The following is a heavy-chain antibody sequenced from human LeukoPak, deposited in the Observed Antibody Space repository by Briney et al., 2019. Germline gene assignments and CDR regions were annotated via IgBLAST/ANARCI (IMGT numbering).Heavy chain of an antibody. V-gene: IGHV4-61*02. CDR3: ARGPYDFWSGHGFDY. D-gene: IGHD3-3*01. J-gene: IGHJ4*02. Sequence: SETLSLTCTVSGGSISSGSYYWSWIRQPAGKGLEWIGRIYTSGSTNYNPSLKSRVTISVDTSKNQFSLKLSSVTAADTAVYYCARGPYDFWSGHGFDYWGQGTLVTVSS. CDR2: IYTSGST. CDR1: GGSISSGSYY.